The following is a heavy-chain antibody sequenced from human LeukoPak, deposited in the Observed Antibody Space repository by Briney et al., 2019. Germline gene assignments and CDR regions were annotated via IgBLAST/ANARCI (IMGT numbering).Heavy chain of an antibody. J-gene: IGHJ4*02. D-gene: IGHD5-24*01. Sequence: GGPLRLSCAASGFTFSSHARHWTRQAPAKGLAGLAVISYDGSNKNYVDSVKGRFTVSRDNSKNTLDLQMNSLRAEDCAVYYCARDMSERYQIDYWGQGTLATVSS. CDR1: GFTFSSHA. CDR3: ARDMSERYQIDY. V-gene: IGHV3-30-3*01. CDR2: ISYDGSNK.